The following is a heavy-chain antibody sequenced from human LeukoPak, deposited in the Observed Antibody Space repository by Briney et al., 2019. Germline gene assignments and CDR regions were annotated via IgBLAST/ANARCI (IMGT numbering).Heavy chain of an antibody. J-gene: IGHJ5*02. Sequence: PSETLSLTCAVYGESFSGYYWSWIRQPPGKGLEWIGEINHSGSTNYNPSLMSRVTISADTSKNQFSLKLSSVTAADTAVYYCARGRDIVPNWFDPWGQGTLVTVSS. D-gene: IGHD2-15*01. CDR3: ARGRDIVPNWFDP. CDR1: GESFSGYY. CDR2: INHSGST. V-gene: IGHV4-34*01.